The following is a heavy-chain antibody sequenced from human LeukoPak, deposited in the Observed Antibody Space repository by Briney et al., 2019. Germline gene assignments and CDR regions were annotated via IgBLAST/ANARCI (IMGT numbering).Heavy chain of an antibody. CDR1: GGSISSYY. Sequence: SETLSLTCTVSGGSISSYYWSWIRQPPGKGLEWIGYIYYSGSTNYDPSLKSRVTISVDTSKNQFSLKLSSVTAADTAVYYCARVTNQGDCSGTSCHWYFDLWGRGTLVTVSS. D-gene: IGHD2-2*01. V-gene: IGHV4-59*01. J-gene: IGHJ2*01. CDR3: ARVTNQGDCSGTSCHWYFDL. CDR2: IYYSGST.